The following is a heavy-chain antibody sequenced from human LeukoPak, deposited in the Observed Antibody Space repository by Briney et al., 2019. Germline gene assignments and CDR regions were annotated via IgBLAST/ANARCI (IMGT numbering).Heavy chain of an antibody. CDR3: ARTKRGSSWSGDAFDI. V-gene: IGHV4-61*02. J-gene: IGHJ3*02. D-gene: IGHD6-13*01. CDR1: GGSISSGSYY. Sequence: RASQTLSLTCTVSGGSISSGSYYWSWIRQPAGKGLEWIGRIYTSGSTNYNPSLKSRVTISVDTSKNQFSLKLSSVTAADTAVYYCARTKRGSSWSGDAFDIWGQGTMVTVSS. CDR2: IYTSGST.